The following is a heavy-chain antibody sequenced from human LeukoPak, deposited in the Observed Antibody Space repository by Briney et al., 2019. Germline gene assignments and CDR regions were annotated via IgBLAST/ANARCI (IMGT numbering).Heavy chain of an antibody. V-gene: IGHV3-23*01. D-gene: IGHD3-3*01. CDR2: LSGSGSST. CDR1: GFTFSTYG. Sequence: GGSLRLSCAASGFTFSTYGMSWVRQAPGKGLEWVSALSGSGSSTYYADAVKGRFTISRDNSKDTLYPQMISLRAEDTAIYYCAKGRHYDFWSGYSRAFDYWGQGTLVTVSS. CDR3: AKGRHYDFWSGYSRAFDY. J-gene: IGHJ4*02.